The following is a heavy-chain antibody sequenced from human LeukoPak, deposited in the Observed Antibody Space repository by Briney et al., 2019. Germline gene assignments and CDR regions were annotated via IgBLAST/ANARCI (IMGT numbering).Heavy chain of an antibody. Sequence: AASVKVSCKASGYTFTSYDINWVRQATGQGLEWMGWMNPNSGNTGYAQKFQGRVTMTRNTSISTAYMELSSLRSEDTAVYYCAREHYDVGYWYFDLWGRGTLVTVSS. V-gene: IGHV1-8*01. J-gene: IGHJ2*01. CDR3: AREHYDVGYWYFDL. CDR2: MNPNSGNT. D-gene: IGHD5-12*01. CDR1: GYTFTSYD.